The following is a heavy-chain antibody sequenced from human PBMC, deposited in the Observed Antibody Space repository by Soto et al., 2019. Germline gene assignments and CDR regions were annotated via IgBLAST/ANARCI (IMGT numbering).Heavy chain of an antibody. CDR1: GGSISSSSYY. CDR3: ARLGYDFWSGEGTEFQH. V-gene: IGHV4-39*01. CDR2: IYYSGST. D-gene: IGHD3-3*01. Sequence: SETLSLPCTVSGGSISSSSYYWGWIRQPPGKGLEWIGSIYYSGSTYYNPSPKSRVTISVDTSKNQFSLKLSSVTAADTAVYYCARLGYDFWSGEGTEFQHWGQGTLVTVSS. J-gene: IGHJ1*01.